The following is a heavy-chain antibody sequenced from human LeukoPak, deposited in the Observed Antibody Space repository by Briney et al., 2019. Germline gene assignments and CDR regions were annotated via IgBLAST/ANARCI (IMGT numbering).Heavy chain of an antibody. J-gene: IGHJ4*02. V-gene: IGHV4-31*03. CDR2: IYYSGST. Sequence: SETLSLTCTVSGGSISSGGYYWSWIRQHPGKGLEWIGYIYYSGSTYYNPSLKSRVTISVDTSKNQFSLKLSSLTAADTAVYYCARVDDSSGYYYPEIYFDYWGQGTLVTVSS. CDR1: GGSISSGGYY. CDR3: ARVDDSSGYYYPEIYFDY. D-gene: IGHD3-22*01.